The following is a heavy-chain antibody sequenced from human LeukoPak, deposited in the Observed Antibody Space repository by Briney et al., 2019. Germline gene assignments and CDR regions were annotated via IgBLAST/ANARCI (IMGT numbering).Heavy chain of an antibody. CDR1: GFTFYRYT. D-gene: IGHD3-10*01. J-gene: IGHJ6*03. V-gene: IGHV3-43*01. CDR3: AKDRAMIREDYYMDV. CDR2: ITRDGGGT. Sequence: GGSLRLSCAASGFTFYRYTMYSVRQPPGKGLEWVSLITRDGGGTYYADSVKGRFTISRHNSKNSLYLQMNSLRIEDTALYYCAKDRAMIREDYYMDVWGKGTTVTVSS.